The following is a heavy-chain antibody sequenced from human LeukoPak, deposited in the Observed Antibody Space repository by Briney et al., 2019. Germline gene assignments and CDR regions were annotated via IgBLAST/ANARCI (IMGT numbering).Heavy chain of an antibody. D-gene: IGHD6-19*01. CDR2: IKQDGSET. Sequence: GGSLRLSCAASGFIFTTYWMTWVRQVPGKGLEWVADIKQDGSETYYVDSVKGRFTIFRDNTKNPLYLQMINLRTEDTAMYYCASSVFSFSGSQWDPFDIWGQGTMVTVSS. CDR3: ASSVFSFSGSQWDPFDI. CDR1: GFIFTTYW. V-gene: IGHV3-7*03. J-gene: IGHJ3*02.